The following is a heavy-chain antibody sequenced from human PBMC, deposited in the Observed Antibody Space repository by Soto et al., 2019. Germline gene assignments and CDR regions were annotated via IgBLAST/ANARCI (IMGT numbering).Heavy chain of an antibody. CDR3: AKDRGEYYDSSGYILSYDFQH. V-gene: IGHV3-23*01. J-gene: IGHJ1*01. Sequence: GGSLRLSCAASGFTFSSYAMSWVRQAPGKGLEWVSAISGSGGSTYYADSVKGRFTISRDNSKNTLYLQMNSLRAEDTAVYYCAKDRGEYYDSSGYILSYDFQHWGQGTLVTVSS. D-gene: IGHD3-22*01. CDR1: GFTFSSYA. CDR2: ISGSGGST.